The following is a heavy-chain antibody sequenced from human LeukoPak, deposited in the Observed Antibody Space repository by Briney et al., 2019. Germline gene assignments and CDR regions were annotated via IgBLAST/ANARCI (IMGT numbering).Heavy chain of an antibody. V-gene: IGHV3-23*01. CDR1: GFTFSSNA. D-gene: IGHD6-13*01. CDR3: AKGVAAAGTGWFDP. Sequence: GGSLRPSCAASGFTFSSNAMSWVREAPGKGLEWLSSMSGSGDITYYADSVKGRFTISRDNSKNTLYLQMNSLRAEDTAVYYCAKGVAAAGTGWFDPWGQGTLVTVSS. J-gene: IGHJ5*02. CDR2: MSGSGDIT.